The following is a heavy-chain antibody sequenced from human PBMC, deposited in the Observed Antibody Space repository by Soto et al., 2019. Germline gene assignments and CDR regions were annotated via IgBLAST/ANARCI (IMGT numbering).Heavy chain of an antibody. J-gene: IGHJ3*01. V-gene: IGHV5-10-1*01. CDR2: IDPTDSFT. CDR3: ASPGSGGSRDSFDV. Sequence: GESLKISCMASGYKFTTFWMNWVRQTPGKGLEWLGRIDPTDSFTNYSPPFEGHVTISVDRSISTAYLQWYSLQASDTAMYYCASPGSGGSRDSFDVWGQGTTVTVSS. CDR1: GYKFTTFW. D-gene: IGHD2-15*01.